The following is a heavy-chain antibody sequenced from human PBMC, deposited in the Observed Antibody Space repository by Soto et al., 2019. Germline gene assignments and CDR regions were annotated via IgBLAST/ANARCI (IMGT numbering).Heavy chain of an antibody. D-gene: IGHD2-2*01. Sequence: PGESLKISCKGSGYSFTSYWISWVRQMPGKGLEWMGRIDPSDSYTNYSPSFQGHVTISADKSISTAYLQWSSLKASDTAMYYCVSHTPHCSSTSCYFDYWGQGTLVTVSS. V-gene: IGHV5-10-1*01. J-gene: IGHJ4*02. CDR1: GYSFTSYW. CDR3: VSHTPHCSSTSCYFDY. CDR2: IDPSDSYT.